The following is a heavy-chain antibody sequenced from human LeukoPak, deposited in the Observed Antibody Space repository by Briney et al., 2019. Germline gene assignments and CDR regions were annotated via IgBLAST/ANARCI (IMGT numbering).Heavy chain of an antibody. V-gene: IGHV1-18*01. CDR3: AREECSIGVCYPSGY. Sequence: GASVKVSCKASGYTFTSYGISWVRQAPGQGLEWMGWISAYNGNTNYALKLQGRVTLTTDTSTNTAYMELKSLRSDDTAVYYCAREECSIGVCYPSGYWGQGTLVTVSS. CDR2: ISAYNGNT. J-gene: IGHJ4*02. CDR1: GYTFTSYG. D-gene: IGHD2-8*01.